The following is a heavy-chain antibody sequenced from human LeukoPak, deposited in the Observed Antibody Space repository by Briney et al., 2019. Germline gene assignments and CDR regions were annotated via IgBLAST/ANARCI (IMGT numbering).Heavy chain of an antibody. CDR3: ARELVYCSGGSCYFWFDP. CDR2: INYSGST. D-gene: IGHD2-15*01. Sequence: SETLSLTCTVSGGSISSYYWSWIRQPPGKGLEWIGYINYSGSTNYNPSLKSRVTISVDTSKNQFSLKLSSVTAADTAVYYCARELVYCSGGSCYFWFDPWGQGTLVTVSS. CDR1: GGSISSYY. V-gene: IGHV4-59*01. J-gene: IGHJ5*02.